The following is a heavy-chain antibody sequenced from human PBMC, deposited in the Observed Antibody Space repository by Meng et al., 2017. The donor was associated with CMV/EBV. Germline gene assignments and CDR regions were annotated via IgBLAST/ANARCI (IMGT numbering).Heavy chain of an antibody. V-gene: IGHV3-48*03. J-gene: IGHJ6*02. Sequence: GESLKISCAASGFTFSSYEMNWVRQAPGKGLEWVSYISSSGSTKYYADSVKGRFTISRDNAKNSLYLQMNSLRAEDTAVYYCARAWLSRVVAATPNYYYGMDVWGQGTTVTVSS. D-gene: IGHD2-15*01. CDR1: GFTFSSYE. CDR2: ISSSGSTK. CDR3: ARAWLSRVVAATPNYYYGMDV.